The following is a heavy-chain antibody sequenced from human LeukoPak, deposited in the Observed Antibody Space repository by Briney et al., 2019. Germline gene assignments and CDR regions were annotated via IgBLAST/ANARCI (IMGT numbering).Heavy chain of an antibody. Sequence: SETLSLTCAVYGGSFSGYYWSWIRQPPGKGLEWIGEINHSGSTNYNPSLKSRVTISVDTSKNQFSLKLSSVTAADTAVYYCARRPTWFRNFDYWGQGTLITVSS. CDR2: INHSGST. CDR1: GGSFSGYY. D-gene: IGHD3-10*01. CDR3: ARRPTWFRNFDY. J-gene: IGHJ4*02. V-gene: IGHV4-34*01.